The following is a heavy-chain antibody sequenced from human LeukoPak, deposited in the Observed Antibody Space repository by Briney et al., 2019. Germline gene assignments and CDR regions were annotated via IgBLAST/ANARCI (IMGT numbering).Heavy chain of an antibody. Sequence: GGSLRLSCAASGFTFSDHPMTWVRQAPGKGLEWVSSISSGSSFIYYADSVKGRFTISRDNARNSVFLQMNSLRAEDTAVYYCARDIIRFAYSGGSRYAFDFWGQGTMVTVSS. V-gene: IGHV3-21*01. CDR1: GFTFSDHP. D-gene: IGHD2-15*01. CDR2: ISSGSSFI. CDR3: ARDIIRFAYSGGSRYAFDF. J-gene: IGHJ3*01.